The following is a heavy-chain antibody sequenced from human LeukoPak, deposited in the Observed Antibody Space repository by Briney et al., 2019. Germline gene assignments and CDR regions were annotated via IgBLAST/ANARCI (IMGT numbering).Heavy chain of an antibody. J-gene: IGHJ4*02. CDR3: GRAQGAFDY. CDR1: GFTITTYA. Sequence: GGSLRLSCAASGFTITTYAVNWVRQAPGKGLEWVSGIGGGGTEYYADSVKGRFIISSDNSQNLVHFEMNSLTAEDTAVYYCGRAQGAFDYWGQGTLVTVSS. V-gene: IGHV3-23*01. D-gene: IGHD1-26*01. CDR2: IGGGGTE.